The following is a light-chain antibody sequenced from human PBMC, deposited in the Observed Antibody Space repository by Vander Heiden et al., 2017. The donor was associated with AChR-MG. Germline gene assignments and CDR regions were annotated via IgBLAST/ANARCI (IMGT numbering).Light chain of an antibody. CDR2: GAS. J-gene: IGKJ2*01. CDR1: QSVSSN. Sequence: EIVMTQSPATLSVSPGERATLSCRASQSVSSNLAWYQQKPGQAPRLLIYGASTRATGIPARFSGSGSGTEFTLTISSLQSEDFAVYYCQQYKNPGEYTFGQGTKLEIK. CDR3: QQYKNPGEYT. V-gene: IGKV3-15*01.